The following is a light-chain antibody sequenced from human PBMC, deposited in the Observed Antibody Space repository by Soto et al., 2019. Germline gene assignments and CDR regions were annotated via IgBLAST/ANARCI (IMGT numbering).Light chain of an antibody. Sequence: DLQMTQSPSTLSASVGDRVPITCRASQSISTWLAWYQQKPGKAPKLLIYKASGLESGVPSRFSGSGSGTDFTLTISSLQPEDFAVYYCHHYGGSPITFGQGTRLEIK. CDR1: QSISTW. J-gene: IGKJ5*01. V-gene: IGKV1-5*03. CDR2: KAS. CDR3: HHYGGSPIT.